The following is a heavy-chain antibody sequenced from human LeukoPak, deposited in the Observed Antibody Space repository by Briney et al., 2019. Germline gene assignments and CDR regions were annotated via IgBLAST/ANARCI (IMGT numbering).Heavy chain of an antibody. D-gene: IGHD6-13*01. CDR1: GYTLSSYF. Sequence: ASVNLSCKAYGYTLSSYFMKWIRQAPRHRLEWMALINPSGSITTYAQKFQGRVTVTRDTSTSTVYMELRSLRSEDTAVYYCAREPTLAALTVDNWFAPWGQGTLVTVSS. CDR2: INPSGSIT. J-gene: IGHJ5*02. V-gene: IGHV1-46*01. CDR3: AREPTLAALTVDNWFAP.